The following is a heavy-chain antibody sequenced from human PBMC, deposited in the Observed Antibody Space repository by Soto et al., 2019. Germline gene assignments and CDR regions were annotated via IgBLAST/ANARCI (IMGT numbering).Heavy chain of an antibody. V-gene: IGHV1-18*01. CDR2: ISAYNGNT. J-gene: IGHJ4*02. CDR3: ARDQDTVGSGWYSSYYFDY. CDR1: GYTFTSYG. D-gene: IGHD6-19*01. Sequence: ASVKVSCKASGYTFTSYGISWVRQAPGQGLEWMGWISAYNGNTNYAQKLQGRVTMTTDTSTSTAYMELRSLRSDDTAVYYCARDQDTVGSGWYSSYYFDYWGQGTLVTVSS.